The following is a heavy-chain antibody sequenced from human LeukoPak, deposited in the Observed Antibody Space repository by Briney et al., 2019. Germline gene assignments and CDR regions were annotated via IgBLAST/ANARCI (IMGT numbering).Heavy chain of an antibody. CDR1: GDSVTTSGYY. J-gene: IGHJ4*02. D-gene: IGHD5-18*01. Sequence: SETLSLTCTVSGDSVTTSGYYWGWIRQPPGEGLQWIGSIYHSGTTYFNSSLRSRVTLSVDTSENQFSLTLNSVTAADTAVYYCARVERRGYSYGFPDWGQGTLVTVSS. CDR3: ARVERRGYSYGFPD. V-gene: IGHV4-39*07. CDR2: IYHSGTT.